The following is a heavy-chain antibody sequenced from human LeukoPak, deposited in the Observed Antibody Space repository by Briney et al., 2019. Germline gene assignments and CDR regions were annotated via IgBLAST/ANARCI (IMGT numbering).Heavy chain of an antibody. V-gene: IGHV3-53*01. Sequence: GGSLRLSCAAAGFTVSNNYMNWVRQAPGKGLEWVSVIYSDGRAYYSDSVKGRLTISRDNSKNTLYLQMNSLSAEDTAVYYCATSSSGYNYLYFDYWGRGTLVTVSS. CDR3: ATSSSGYNYLYFDY. CDR1: GFTVSNNY. D-gene: IGHD3-22*01. J-gene: IGHJ4*02. CDR2: IYSDGRA.